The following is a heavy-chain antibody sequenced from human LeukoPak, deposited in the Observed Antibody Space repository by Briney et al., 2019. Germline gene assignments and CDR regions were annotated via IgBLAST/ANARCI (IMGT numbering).Heavy chain of an antibody. Sequence: GASVKVSCKASGYTFTNYYIHWVRQAPGQGLEWMGGIIPIFGTANYAQKFQGRVTITADKSTSTAYMELSSLRSEDTAVYYCARESGGSYYEGRVYWGQGTLVTVSS. CDR2: IIPIFGTA. CDR1: GYTFTNYY. J-gene: IGHJ4*02. CDR3: ARESGGSYYEGRVY. D-gene: IGHD1-26*01. V-gene: IGHV1-69*06.